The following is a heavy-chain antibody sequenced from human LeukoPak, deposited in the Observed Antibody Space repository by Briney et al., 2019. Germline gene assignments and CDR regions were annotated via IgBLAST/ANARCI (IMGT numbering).Heavy chain of an antibody. CDR2: ISGSGGST. V-gene: IGHV3-23*01. Sequence: GGSLRLSCAASGFTFSSYAMSWVRQAPGKGLEWVSAISGSGGSTYYADSVKGRFTISRDNSKNTLYLQMNSLRAEDTAVYYCARGLTTVTTIHYYYYYGMDVWGQGTTVTVSS. J-gene: IGHJ6*02. CDR3: ARGLTTVTTIHYYYYYGMDV. D-gene: IGHD4-17*01. CDR1: GFTFSSYA.